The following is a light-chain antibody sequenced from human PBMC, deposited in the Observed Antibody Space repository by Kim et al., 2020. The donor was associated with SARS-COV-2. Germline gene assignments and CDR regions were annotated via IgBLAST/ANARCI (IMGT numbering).Light chain of an antibody. CDR3: HSYDSNNQV. V-gene: IGLV6-57*04. CDR2: EDN. CDR1: SGSIANNF. J-gene: IGLJ3*02. Sequence: NFMLTQPHSVSGSPGKTVTISCTRSSGSIANNFVQWYQHRPGNAPTTVIYEDNQRPSGVPNRFSGFIDHSSDSASLTISGLKTEDEADYYCHSYDSNNQVFGGGTQLTVL.